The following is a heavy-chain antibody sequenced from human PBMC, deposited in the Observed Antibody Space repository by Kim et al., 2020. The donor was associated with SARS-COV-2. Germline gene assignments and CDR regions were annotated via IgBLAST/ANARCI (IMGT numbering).Heavy chain of an antibody. J-gene: IGHJ4*02. CDR1: GFTFSSYA. V-gene: IGHV3-23*03. Sequence: GGSLRLSCAASGFTFSSYAMSWVRQAPGKGLEWVSVIYSGGSSTYYADSVKGRFTISRDNSKNTLYLQMNSLRAEDTAVYYCAKGLKGFGELLPTYYFDYWGQGTLVTVSP. CDR3: AKGLKGFGELLPTYYFDY. D-gene: IGHD3-10*01. CDR2: IYSGGSST.